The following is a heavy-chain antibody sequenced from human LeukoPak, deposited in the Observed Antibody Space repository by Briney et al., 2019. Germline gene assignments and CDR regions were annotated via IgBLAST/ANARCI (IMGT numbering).Heavy chain of an antibody. V-gene: IGHV3-7*01. CDR1: GFNFGNYW. D-gene: IGHD6-6*01. Sequence: GGSLRLSCAASGFNFGNYWMSWVRQAPGTGLEWVANIKQDGSDKYYVDSVTGRFTISRDNAKSSLYLQMNSRRAEDTAGYYCARWATSFDLWGQGTLVTVSS. CDR2: IKQDGSDK. J-gene: IGHJ4*02. CDR3: ARWATSFDL.